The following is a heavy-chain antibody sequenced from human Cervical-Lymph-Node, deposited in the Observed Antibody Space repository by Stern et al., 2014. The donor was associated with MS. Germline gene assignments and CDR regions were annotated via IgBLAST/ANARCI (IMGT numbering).Heavy chain of an antibody. CDR2: IIPIFLTP. V-gene: IGHV1-69*01. J-gene: IGHJ4*02. Sequence: QVQLVQSGAEVKKPGSSVKVSCKASGGTFSNFPIGWVRQAPGQGLEWTGGIIPIFLTPSYAQKFHGRVTFTADESTRTVYMVLSSLRSEDTAVYYCASGEEWLRFEGGGGVRYLDSWGQGTLVTVSS. CDR3: ASGEEWLRFEGGGGVRYLDS. D-gene: IGHD5-12*01. CDR1: GGTFSNFP.